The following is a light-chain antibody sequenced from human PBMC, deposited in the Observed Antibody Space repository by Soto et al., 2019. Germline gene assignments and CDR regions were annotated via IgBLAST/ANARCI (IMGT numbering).Light chain of an antibody. CDR1: SSDIGGYNY. Sequence: QSVLAQPASVSGSPGQSITISCTGTSSDIGGYNYVSWYQQHPDKAPKLIISDVSNRPSGVSNRFSGSKSGNTASLTISGLQAEDEADYYCSSYKSNRDVLFGGGTKLTAL. CDR3: SSYKSNRDVL. J-gene: IGLJ2*01. CDR2: DVS. V-gene: IGLV2-14*03.